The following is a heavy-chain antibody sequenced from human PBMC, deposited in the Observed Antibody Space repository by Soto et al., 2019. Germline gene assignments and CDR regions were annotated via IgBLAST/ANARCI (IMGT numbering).Heavy chain of an antibody. CDR2: ISGSGGST. V-gene: IGHV3-23*01. CDR3: AKGYYDSSGYYYRGFDY. J-gene: IGHJ4*02. D-gene: IGHD3-22*01. Sequence: LRLSCAASGFTFSSYAMSWVRQAPGKGLEWVSAISGSGGSTYYADSVKGRFTISRDNSKNTLYLQMNSLRAEDTAVYYCAKGYYDSSGYYYRGFDYWGQGTLVTVSS. CDR1: GFTFSSYA.